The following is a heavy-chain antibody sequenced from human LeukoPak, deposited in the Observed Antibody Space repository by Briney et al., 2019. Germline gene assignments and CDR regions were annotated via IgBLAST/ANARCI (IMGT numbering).Heavy chain of an antibody. V-gene: IGHV4-30-4*01. CDR2: IYYSGST. CDR3: ARDSPDYGDYEGNWFDP. CDR1: GGCISSGDYY. J-gene: IGHJ5*02. D-gene: IGHD4-17*01. Sequence: SQTLSLTCTVSGGCISSGDYYWSWIRQPPGKGLEWIGYIYYSGSTYYNPSLKSRVTISVDTSKNQFSLKLSSVTAADTAVYYCARDSPDYGDYEGNWFDPWGQGTLVTVSS.